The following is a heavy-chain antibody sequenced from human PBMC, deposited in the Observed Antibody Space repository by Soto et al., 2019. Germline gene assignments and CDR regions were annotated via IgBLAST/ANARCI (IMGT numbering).Heavy chain of an antibody. CDR1: GYSFGSYD. Sequence: AAVKVSCKACGYSFGSYDISWQRQATGQGLEWMGWISEYNGNTNYAQKVQDRVIITTDTSTSTAYMVLRSLRSDDTAVYYCVRGTGPHEYRGQGTLVTVSS. CDR2: ISEYNGNT. CDR3: VRGTGPHEY. J-gene: IGHJ4*02. V-gene: IGHV1-18*01.